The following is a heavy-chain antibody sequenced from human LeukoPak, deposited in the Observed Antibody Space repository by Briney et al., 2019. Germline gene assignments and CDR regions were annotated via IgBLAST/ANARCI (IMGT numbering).Heavy chain of an antibody. V-gene: IGHV4-4*09. J-gene: IGHJ2*01. Sequence: SETLSLTCTVSGDSISSHYWSWIRQPPGKGLEWIGYVHTSGATDYNPSAKSRVAMSVDTSKNQFSLKMTSVTAADTAIYYCARRGSISWYWYFDLWGRGTLVTVSP. CDR3: ARRGSISWYWYFDL. CDR2: VHTSGAT. D-gene: IGHD6-13*01. CDR1: GDSISSHY.